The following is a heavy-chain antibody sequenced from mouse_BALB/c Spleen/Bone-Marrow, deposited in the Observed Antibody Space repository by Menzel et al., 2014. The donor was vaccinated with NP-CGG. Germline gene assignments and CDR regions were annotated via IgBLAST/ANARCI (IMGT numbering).Heavy chain of an antibody. D-gene: IGHD2-4*01. Sequence: EVKLVESGGDLVKPGGSLKLSCAASGFTFSTYGMSWVRQTPDQRLEWVAAISNGGIYTYYPDTVKGRFTISRDNAKNXLXLXXSSLKSEDTAMDYCVRPYDYGTWFAYWGQGTLVTVSA. V-gene: IGHV5-6*01. J-gene: IGHJ3*01. CDR3: VRPYDYGTWFAY. CDR2: ISNGGIYT. CDR1: GFTFSTYG.